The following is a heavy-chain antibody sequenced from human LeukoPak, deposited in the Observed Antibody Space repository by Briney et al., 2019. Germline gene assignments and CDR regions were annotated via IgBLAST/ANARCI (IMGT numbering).Heavy chain of an antibody. Sequence: PSETLSLTCAVYGGSFSGYYWSWIRQPPGKGLEWIGEINHSGSTNYNPCLKSRVTISVDTSKNQFSLKLSSVTAADTAVYYCASGGRDIVLMVYATKRGAFDIWGQGTMVTVSS. CDR3: ASGGRDIVLMVYATKRGAFDI. J-gene: IGHJ3*02. D-gene: IGHD2-8*01. CDR2: INHSGST. V-gene: IGHV4-34*01. CDR1: GGSFSGYY.